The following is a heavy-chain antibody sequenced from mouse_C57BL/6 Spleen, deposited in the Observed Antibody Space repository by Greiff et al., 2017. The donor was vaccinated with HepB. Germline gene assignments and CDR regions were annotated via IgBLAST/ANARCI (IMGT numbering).Heavy chain of an antibody. J-gene: IGHJ3*01. D-gene: IGHD2-2*01. Sequence: EVQLQESGAELVRPGASVKLSCTASGFNIKDYYMHWVKQRPEQGLEWIGRIDPEDGDTEYAPKFQGKATMTADTSSNTAYLQLSSLTSEDTAVYYCTTGGVGYLAWFAYWGQGTLVTVSA. CDR3: TTGGVGYLAWFAY. CDR2: IDPEDGDT. CDR1: GFNIKDYY. V-gene: IGHV14-1*01.